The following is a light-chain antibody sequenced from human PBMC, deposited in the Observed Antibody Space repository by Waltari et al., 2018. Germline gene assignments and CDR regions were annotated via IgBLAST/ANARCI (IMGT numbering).Light chain of an antibody. Sequence: DIQITQSPSTLSASVGERVTLTCRASQNIDRWLAWYQQKPGKAPKLLIYKTSSLESGVASRFSGSGYGTEFTLTISSLQPDDFATYYCQEYRTYRTFGQGTKVEIK. CDR3: QEYRTYRT. CDR1: QNIDRW. CDR2: KTS. J-gene: IGKJ1*01. V-gene: IGKV1-5*03.